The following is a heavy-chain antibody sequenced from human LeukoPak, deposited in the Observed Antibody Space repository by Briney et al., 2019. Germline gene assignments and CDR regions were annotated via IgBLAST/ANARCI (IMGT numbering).Heavy chain of an antibody. CDR3: ARYIWGSYPTFEDY. Sequence: SETLSLTCTASGGSISSYYWSWIRQPPGKGLEWIGYICYSGSTNYNPSLKSRVTLSVDTSKNQLSLKLNSVTAADTAVYYCARYIWGSYPTFEDYWGQGSLVTVSS. CDR1: GGSISSYY. J-gene: IGHJ4*02. D-gene: IGHD3-16*02. CDR2: ICYSGST. V-gene: IGHV4-59*01.